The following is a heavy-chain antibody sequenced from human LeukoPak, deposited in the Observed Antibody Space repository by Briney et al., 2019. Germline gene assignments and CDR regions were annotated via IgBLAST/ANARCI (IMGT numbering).Heavy chain of an antibody. V-gene: IGHV3-21*05. Sequence: PGGSLRLSCAASRFTFSTYGMYWVRQTPGKGLEWMSYISSSSIYYADSVKGRFTVSRDNAKNSLYLQMNSLRAEDTAVYYCARAIYYDSSGHSPFDYWGQGSVVTVSS. CDR1: RFTFSTYG. D-gene: IGHD3-22*01. CDR3: ARAIYYDSSGHSPFDY. CDR2: ISSSSI. J-gene: IGHJ4*02.